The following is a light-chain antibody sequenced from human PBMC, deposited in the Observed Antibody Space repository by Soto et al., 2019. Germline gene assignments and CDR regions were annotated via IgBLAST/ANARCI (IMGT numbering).Light chain of an antibody. CDR2: NNN. CDR1: SSNIGAGFD. V-gene: IGLV1-40*01. CDR3: QSNDNSLHSYV. Sequence: QAVVTQPPSVSGAPGQRVTISCTGSSSNIGAGFDVHWYQQLPGTAPKLLIYNNNNRPSGVPDRFSGSKSGTSASLAITGLQAEDEADYYCQSNDNSLHSYVFVTGTKLTVL. J-gene: IGLJ1*01.